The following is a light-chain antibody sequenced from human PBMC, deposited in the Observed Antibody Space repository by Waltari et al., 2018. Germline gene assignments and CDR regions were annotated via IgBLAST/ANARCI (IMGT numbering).Light chain of an antibody. CDR1: QSIVNW. CDR2: KAS. CDR3: QQYNNAWT. Sequence: DILMTQSPSTLSASVGDRVTITCRASQSIVNWLAWYQQKSGKVPKALIYKASVLASGVPSRFSGSGSETEFTLIISGLQVDDAATYYCQQYNNAWTFGQGTKVEIK. V-gene: IGKV1-5*03. J-gene: IGKJ1*01.